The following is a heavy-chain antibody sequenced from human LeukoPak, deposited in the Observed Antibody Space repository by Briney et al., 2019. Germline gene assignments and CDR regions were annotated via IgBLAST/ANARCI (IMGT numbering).Heavy chain of an antibody. V-gene: IGHV3-33*01. D-gene: IGHD2-15*01. CDR2: IWYDGSNK. J-gene: IGHJ3*02. Sequence: PGGSLRLSCAASGFTFSSYAMNWVRQAPGKGLEWVAVIWYDGSNKYYADSVKGRFTISRDNSKNTLYLQMNSLRAEDTAVYYCARVTSGGGSGGSCCSDAFDIWGQGTMVTVSS. CDR3: ARVTSGGGSGGSCCSDAFDI. CDR1: GFTFSSYA.